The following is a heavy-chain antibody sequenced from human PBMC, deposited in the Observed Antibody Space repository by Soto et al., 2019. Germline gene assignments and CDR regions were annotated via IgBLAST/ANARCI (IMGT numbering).Heavy chain of an antibody. J-gene: IGHJ4*02. V-gene: IGHV4-59*08. Sequence: QVQLQESGPGLVKPSETLSLTCTVSGGSISSYYWSWIRQTPGKGLDWIGYIFYFGSTNCNPSLRGQVTSSIDTSKNQLSLKLSSVTATDTAVYYCARHSPDFDWLSQFDYWGQGPLVTVSS. CDR1: GGSISSYY. D-gene: IGHD3-9*01. CDR3: ARHSPDFDWLSQFDY. CDR2: IFYFGST.